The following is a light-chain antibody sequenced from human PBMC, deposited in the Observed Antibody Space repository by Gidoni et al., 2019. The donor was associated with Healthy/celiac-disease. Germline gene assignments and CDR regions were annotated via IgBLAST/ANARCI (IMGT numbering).Light chain of an antibody. V-gene: IGKV2-28*01. CDR2: LGS. J-gene: IGKJ1*01. CDR1: QSLLHSNGYNY. Sequence: DIVITQSPLSLPVTPGEPASISCRSSQSLLHSNGYNYLDWYLQKPGQSPQLLIYLGSNRASGVPDRFSGSGSGTDFTLKISRVEAEDVGVYYCMQALQTPPPQTFGQXTKVEIK. CDR3: MQALQTPPPQT.